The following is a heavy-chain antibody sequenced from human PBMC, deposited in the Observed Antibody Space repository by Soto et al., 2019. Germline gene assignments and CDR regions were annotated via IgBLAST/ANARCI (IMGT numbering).Heavy chain of an antibody. CDR3: ARPGYSSGWYRFDI. CDR1: GFTVSSNY. D-gene: IGHD6-19*01. J-gene: IGHJ3*02. V-gene: IGHV3-53*01. CDR2: IYSGGST. Sequence: GGSLRLSCAASGFTVSSNYMSWVRQAPGKGLEWVSVIYSGGSTYYADSVKGRFTISRDNSKNTLYLQMNSLRAEDTAAYYCARPGYSSGWYRFDIWGQGTMVTVSS.